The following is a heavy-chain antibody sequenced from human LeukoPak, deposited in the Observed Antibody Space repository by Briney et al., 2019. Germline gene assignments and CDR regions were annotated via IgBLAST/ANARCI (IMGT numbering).Heavy chain of an antibody. CDR2: INHSGST. Sequence: SETLSLTCAVYGGSFSAYYWSWIRQPPGKGLEWIGEINHSGSTNYNPSLKSRVTISVDTSKNQFSLKLSSVTAADTAVYHCARGMVAARLYSYYYMDVWGKGTTVTVSS. D-gene: IGHD6-6*01. J-gene: IGHJ6*03. V-gene: IGHV4-34*01. CDR3: ARGMVAARLYSYYYMDV. CDR1: GGSFSAYY.